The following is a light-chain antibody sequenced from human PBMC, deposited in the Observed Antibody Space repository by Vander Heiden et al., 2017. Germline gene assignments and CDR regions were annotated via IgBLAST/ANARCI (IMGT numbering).Light chain of an antibody. J-gene: IGKJ2*01. CDR2: WAS. CDR1: QSVLYSSNNKNY. CDR3: QQYDSTPYT. Sequence: DIVMTQSPDSLAVSLGERATINCKSSQSVLYSSNNKNYLAWYQQKPGQPPKLLIYWASTRESGVPDRSSGSGSGTDFTLTISSLQAEDVAVYYCQQYDSTPYTFGQGTKLEIK. V-gene: IGKV4-1*01.